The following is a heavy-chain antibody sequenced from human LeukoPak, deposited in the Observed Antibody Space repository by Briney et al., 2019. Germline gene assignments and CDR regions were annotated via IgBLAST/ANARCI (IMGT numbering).Heavy chain of an antibody. J-gene: IGHJ6*03. CDR3: ARRLPHYYYMDV. CDR1: GGSISSSINY. CDR2: IYYSGSA. Sequence: SETLSLTCTVSGGSISSSINYWAWIRQTPGKGLEWIGSIYYSGSAYYKPSLKSRATISLDTSKNQFSLKLSSVTAADTAVYYCARRLPHYYYMDVWGKGTTVTVSS. V-gene: IGHV4-39*01.